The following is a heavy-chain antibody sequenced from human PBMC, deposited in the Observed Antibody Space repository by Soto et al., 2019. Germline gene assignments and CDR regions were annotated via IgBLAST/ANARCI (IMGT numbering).Heavy chain of an antibody. D-gene: IGHD6-6*01. CDR3: AKQGSQLDFDY. J-gene: IGHJ4*02. V-gene: IGHV3-30*18. CDR2: ISYDGSDK. CDR1: GFTFSNYG. Sequence: QVQLVESGGCVVQPGRSLRLSCVASGFTFSNYGMYWVRQAPGKGLEWVAVISYDGSDKYYIDSVKGRFTISRDNSKNTLYVQMNSLRPEDTAVYFCAKQGSQLDFDYWGQGTLVTVSS.